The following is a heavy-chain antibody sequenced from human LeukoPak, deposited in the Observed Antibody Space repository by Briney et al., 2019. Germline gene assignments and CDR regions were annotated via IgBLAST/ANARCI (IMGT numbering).Heavy chain of an antibody. D-gene: IGHD2-15*01. CDR1: GGSISSHY. V-gene: IGHV4-59*08. Sequence: SETLSLTCTVSGGSISSHYWSWIRQPPGKGLEWIGYIYYSGSTNYNPSLKSRVTISVDTSKNQFSLKLSSVTAADTAVYYCARYSSAAPYYYYYDMDVWGKGTTVTVSS. CDR3: ARYSSAAPYYYYYDMDV. CDR2: IYYSGST. J-gene: IGHJ6*03.